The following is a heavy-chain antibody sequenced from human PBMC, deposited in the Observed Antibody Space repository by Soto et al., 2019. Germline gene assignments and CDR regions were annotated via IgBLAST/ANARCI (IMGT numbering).Heavy chain of an antibody. J-gene: IGHJ5*02. V-gene: IGHV1-69*13. D-gene: IGHD1-26*01. CDR2: IIPIFGTA. CDR1: GGTFSSYA. CDR3: ARYSGSYNNWFDP. Sequence: SVKVSCKASGGTFSSYAISWVRQAPGQGLEWMGGIIPIFGTANYAQKFQGRVTITADESTSTAYMELSSLRSEDTAVYYCARYSGSYNNWFDPWGQGTLVTVSS.